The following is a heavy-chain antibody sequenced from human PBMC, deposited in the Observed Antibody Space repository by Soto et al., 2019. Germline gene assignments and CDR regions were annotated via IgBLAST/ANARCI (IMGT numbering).Heavy chain of an antibody. J-gene: IGHJ5*02. Sequence: SETLSLTCAVSGGSISSSNWWSCVRQPPGKGLEWIGEIYHSGSTNYNPSLKSRVTISVDKSKNQFSLKLSSVTAADTAVYYCAREGIAPYYDFWSGSNWFDPWGQGTLVTVSS. CDR3: AREGIAPYYDFWSGSNWFDP. CDR2: IYHSGST. CDR1: GGSISSSNW. D-gene: IGHD3-3*01. V-gene: IGHV4-4*02.